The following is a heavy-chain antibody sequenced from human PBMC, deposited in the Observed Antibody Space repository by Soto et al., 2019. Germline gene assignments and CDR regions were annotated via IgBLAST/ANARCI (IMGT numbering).Heavy chain of an antibody. CDR3: TRLDAPGDRALDI. J-gene: IGHJ3*02. CDR2: IRDKTNGYAT. V-gene: IGHV3-73*01. CDR1: GFSISGSA. Sequence: EVQLVDSGGDLVQPGGSLKLSCAASGFSISGSAIHWVRQASGKGLEWVARIRDKTNGYATGYAASVQCRFTISRDDSKNTAFLQMNSLKTEDTAVYYCTRLDAPGDRALDIWGQGTMVTVSS.